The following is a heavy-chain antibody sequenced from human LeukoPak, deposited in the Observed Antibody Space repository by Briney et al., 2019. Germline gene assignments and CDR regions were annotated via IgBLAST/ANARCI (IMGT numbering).Heavy chain of an antibody. Sequence: GGSLRLSCAASGFTFSTYEINWVRQAPGKGLEWLSHISTSGSSIHYADSVKGRFTISRDNAKNSLYLQMNSLRVEDTAVYYCARDAATELGTVYMDVWGKGTTVTISS. CDR3: ARDAATELGTVYMDV. CDR2: ISTSGSSI. J-gene: IGHJ6*03. V-gene: IGHV3-48*03. CDR1: GFTFSTYE. D-gene: IGHD4-17*01.